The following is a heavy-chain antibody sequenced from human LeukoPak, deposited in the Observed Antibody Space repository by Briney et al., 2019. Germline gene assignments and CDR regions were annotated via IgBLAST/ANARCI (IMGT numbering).Heavy chain of an antibody. J-gene: IGHJ5*02. V-gene: IGHV4-4*07. CDR3: AGTYYDILTGYYESYNWFDP. Sequence: SETLSLTCTVSGGSLSSYYWSWIRQPAGKGLEWIGRIYTSGSTNYNPSLKSRVTMSVDTSKNQFSLKLSSVTAADTAVYYCAGTYYDILTGYYESYNWFDPWGQGTLVTVSS. CDR1: GGSLSSYY. CDR2: IYTSGST. D-gene: IGHD3-9*01.